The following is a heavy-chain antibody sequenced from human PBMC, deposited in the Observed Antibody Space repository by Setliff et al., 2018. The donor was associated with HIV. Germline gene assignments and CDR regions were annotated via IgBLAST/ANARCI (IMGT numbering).Heavy chain of an antibody. CDR3: ARDQRLLGVQPPYWYFDL. V-gene: IGHV4-34*01. D-gene: IGHD6-25*01. Sequence: NPSETLSLTCAVFGGSLSGHHWNWIRQPPGKGLEWIGEINHSGNTEYNSSLKSRVSISVDTSKNHLSLKLTSLTAADTAVYYCARDQRLLGVQPPYWYFDLWGRGTQVTSPQ. CDR1: GGSLSGHH. CDR2: INHSGNT. J-gene: IGHJ2*01.